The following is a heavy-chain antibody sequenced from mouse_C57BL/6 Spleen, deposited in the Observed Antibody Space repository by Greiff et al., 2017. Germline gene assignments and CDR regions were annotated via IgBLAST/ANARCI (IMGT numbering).Heavy chain of an antibody. Sequence: QVQLQQPGAELVMPGASVKLSCKASGYTFTSYWMHWVKQRPGQGLEWIGEIDPSDSYTNYNQKFKGKSTLTVDKSSSTAYMQRSSLTSEDSAVYYCARRGDYYGSSYWYFDVWGTGTTVTVSS. CDR3: ARRGDYYGSSYWYFDV. CDR1: GYTFTSYW. D-gene: IGHD1-1*01. CDR2: IDPSDSYT. J-gene: IGHJ1*03. V-gene: IGHV1-69*01.